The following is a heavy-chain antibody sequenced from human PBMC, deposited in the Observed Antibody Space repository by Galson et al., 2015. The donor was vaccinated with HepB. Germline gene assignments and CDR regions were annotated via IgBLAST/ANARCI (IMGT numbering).Heavy chain of an antibody. J-gene: IGHJ4*02. D-gene: IGHD2-15*01. CDR1: GFTFSSYG. CDR2: IWYDGSNK. CDR3: ARDRGYCSGGSCYSFDY. Sequence: SLRLSCAASGFTFSSYGMHWVRQAPGKGLEWVAVIWYDGSNKYYADSVKGRFTISRDNSKNTLYLQMNSLRAEDTAVYYCARDRGYCSGGSCYSFDYWGQGTLVTVSS. V-gene: IGHV3-33*01.